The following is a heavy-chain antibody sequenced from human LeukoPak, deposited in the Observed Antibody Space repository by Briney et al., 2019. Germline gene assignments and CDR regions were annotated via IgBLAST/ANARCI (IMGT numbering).Heavy chain of an antibody. CDR3: ARVDPAMVNVDY. D-gene: IGHD5-18*01. V-gene: IGHV3-74*01. CDR2: INTDGSDT. CDR1: GFNFNTYT. Sequence: GGSLGLSCAASGFNFNTYTMNWVRQAPGKGLVWVSHINTDGSDTNYADSVKGRFAISRDNAKSTLYLQMNSLRAEDTAVYYCARVDPAMVNVDYWGQGTLVTVSS. J-gene: IGHJ4*02.